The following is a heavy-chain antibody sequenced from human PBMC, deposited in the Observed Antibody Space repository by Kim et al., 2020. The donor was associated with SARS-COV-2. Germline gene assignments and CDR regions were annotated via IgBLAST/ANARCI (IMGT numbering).Heavy chain of an antibody. CDR3: AKDGDGSGSYYISPLGYHGMDV. V-gene: IGHV3-23*01. Sequence: GGSLRLSCAASGFTFSSYAMSWVRQAPGKGLEWVSAISGSGGSTYYADSVKGRFTISRDNSKNTLYLQMNSLRAEDTAVYYCAKDGDGSGSYYISPLGYHGMDVWGQGTTVTVSS. D-gene: IGHD3-10*01. CDR1: GFTFSSYA. J-gene: IGHJ6*02. CDR2: ISGSGGST.